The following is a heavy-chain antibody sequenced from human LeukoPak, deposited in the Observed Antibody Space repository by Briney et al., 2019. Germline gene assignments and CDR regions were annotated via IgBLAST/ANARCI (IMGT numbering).Heavy chain of an antibody. J-gene: IGHJ2*01. Sequence: SETLSLTCAVSGGSISSSSWWSWVRQTPGKGLEWIGEIYHSGSTNYNPSLKSRVSISVDTSKNQFSLKLSSVTAADTAVYYCARLTRSYSYFDLWGRGTLVTVSS. CDR3: ARLTRSYSYFDL. CDR1: GGSISSSSW. V-gene: IGHV4-4*02. D-gene: IGHD4/OR15-4a*01. CDR2: IYHSGST.